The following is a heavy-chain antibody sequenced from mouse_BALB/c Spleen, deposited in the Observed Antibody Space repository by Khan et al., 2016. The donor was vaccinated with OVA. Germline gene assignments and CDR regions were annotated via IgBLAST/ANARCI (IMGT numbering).Heavy chain of an antibody. J-gene: IGHJ3*01. CDR1: GYSFTLYY. V-gene: IGHV1-26*01. Sequence: EVQLQESGPDLVKPGASVKLSCKASGYSFTLYYMSWVKQSHGKSLEWIGRVNPNTDNINYNQEFKGKAILTVDKSSNTAYMELRSLTSEDSSVCFCARGYDFFASWGQGTLVTVSA. D-gene: IGHD2-14*01. CDR2: VNPNTDNI. CDR3: ARGYDFFAS.